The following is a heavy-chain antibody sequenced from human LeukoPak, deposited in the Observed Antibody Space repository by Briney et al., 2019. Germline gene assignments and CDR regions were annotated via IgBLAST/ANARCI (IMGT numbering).Heavy chain of an antibody. V-gene: IGHV4-59*01. CDR3: ARDREIAVAGTGFDY. CDR2: IYYSGST. D-gene: IGHD6-19*01. J-gene: IGHJ4*02. Sequence: AETLSLTCTVSGGSISSYYWRWIRQPPGKGLEWMGYIYYSGSTNYNPSLKSRVTISVDTSKNQFSLKLSSVTAADTAVYYCARDREIAVAGTGFDYWGQGTLVTVSS. CDR1: GGSISSYY.